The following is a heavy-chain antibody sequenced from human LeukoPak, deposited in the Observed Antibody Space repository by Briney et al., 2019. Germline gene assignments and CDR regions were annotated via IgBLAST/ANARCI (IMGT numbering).Heavy chain of an antibody. Sequence: PGGSLRLSCAASGFTFINYWMTWVRQAPGKGLEWVANIKQDGSEKYYVDSVTGRFTISRDNAKNSLFLQMSSLRADDTAVYYCARGGIRGVLVEYWGQGTLVTVSS. CDR3: ARGGIRGVLVEY. CDR2: IKQDGSEK. CDR1: GFTFINYW. D-gene: IGHD3-10*01. J-gene: IGHJ4*02. V-gene: IGHV3-7*05.